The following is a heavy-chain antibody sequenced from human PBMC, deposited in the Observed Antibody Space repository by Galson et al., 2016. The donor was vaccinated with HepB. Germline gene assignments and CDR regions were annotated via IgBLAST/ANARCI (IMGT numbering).Heavy chain of an antibody. CDR3: ARVPRVTSFGALMGGSY. Sequence: SLRLSCAASGFTFNDYYMSWIRQAPGKGLEWVSYISGSGNTVFYADSVKGRFTISRDNAKNSLYLQMSSLRAEDTAVYYCARVPRVTSFGALMGGSYWGQGTLVTVSS. CDR2: ISGSGNTV. J-gene: IGHJ4*02. CDR1: GFTFNDYY. V-gene: IGHV3-11*01. D-gene: IGHD3-3*01.